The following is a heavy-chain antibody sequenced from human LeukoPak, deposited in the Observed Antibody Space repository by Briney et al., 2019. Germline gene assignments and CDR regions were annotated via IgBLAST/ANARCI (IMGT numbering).Heavy chain of an antibody. CDR1: GSTFSSYS. D-gene: IGHD2-8*01. CDR2: ISSSSSTI. J-gene: IGHJ4*02. CDR3: AILGANGVFF. V-gene: IGHV3-48*04. Sequence: GGSLRLSCAASGSTFSSYSMNWVRQAPGKGLEWVSYISSSSSTIYYADSVKGRFTISRDNAKYSLYLQMNSLRAEDTAVYYCAILGANGVFFWGQGTLVTVSS.